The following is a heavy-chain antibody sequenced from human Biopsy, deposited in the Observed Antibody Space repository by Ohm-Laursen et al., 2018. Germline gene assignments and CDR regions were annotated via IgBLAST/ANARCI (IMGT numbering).Heavy chain of an antibody. V-gene: IGHV1-2*02. J-gene: IGHJ1*01. Sequence: ASVKVSYKASGYTFTGQYLHWVRQVPGQGLEWMGWINPHSGTTKFAQGFQGRVTMTRDTSITTAYMELRRLRSDDTAVYYCAKGQDLRGGAEYFQHWGQGALVTVSS. CDR3: AKGQDLRGGAEYFQH. CDR2: INPHSGTT. D-gene: IGHD2-15*01. CDR1: GYTFTGQY.